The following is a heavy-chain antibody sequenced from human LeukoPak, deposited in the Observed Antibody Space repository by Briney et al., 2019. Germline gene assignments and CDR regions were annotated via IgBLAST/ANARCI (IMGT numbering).Heavy chain of an antibody. V-gene: IGHV4-59*12. Sequence: SETLSLTCTVSGGSISSYYWSWIRQPPGKGLEWIGYFSYSGSTNYNPSLKSRVTMSVDTSKNQFSLKLSSVTAADTAVYYCARDGRYYDILTGYSNYYYYGMDVWGQGTTVTVSS. D-gene: IGHD3-9*01. CDR3: ARDGRYYDILTGYSNYYYYGMDV. CDR1: GGSISSYY. J-gene: IGHJ6*02. CDR2: FSYSGST.